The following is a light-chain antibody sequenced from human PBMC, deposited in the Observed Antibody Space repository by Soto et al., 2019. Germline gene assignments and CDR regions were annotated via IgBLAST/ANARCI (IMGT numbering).Light chain of an antibody. Sequence: DILLTQSPGTLALSPGERATLSCRASQSVSSNHLAWYQQKPGHAPSLLIYGGSSRATGIPVRFSGSGSETDFTLTITRLEPEDFAVYYCQQYSSSRTFGQGTKVDIK. CDR3: QQYSSSRT. CDR1: QSVSSNH. J-gene: IGKJ1*01. CDR2: GGS. V-gene: IGKV3-20*01.